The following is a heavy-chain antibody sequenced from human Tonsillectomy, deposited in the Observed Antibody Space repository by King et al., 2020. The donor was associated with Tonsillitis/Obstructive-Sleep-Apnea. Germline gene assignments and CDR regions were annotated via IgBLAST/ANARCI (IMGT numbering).Heavy chain of an antibody. V-gene: IGHV3-30*18. CDR1: GFTFSSYG. CDR3: AKVTLRSLSQPFDAFDI. Sequence: QLVQSGGGVVQPGRSLRLSCAVSGFTFSSYGMHWVRQAPGKGLEWVAVIAYDGSNKYYADSVKGRFTISRDNSKNTLYLQMNSLRAEDTAVYYCAKVTLRSLSQPFDAFDIWGQGTMVTVSS. D-gene: IGHD3-3*01. CDR2: IAYDGSNK. J-gene: IGHJ3*02.